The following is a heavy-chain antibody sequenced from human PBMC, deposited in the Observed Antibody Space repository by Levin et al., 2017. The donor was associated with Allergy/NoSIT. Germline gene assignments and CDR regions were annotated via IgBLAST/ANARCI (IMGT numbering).Heavy chain of an antibody. J-gene: IGHJ4*02. CDR1: GFSLNTEKVG. V-gene: IGHV2-5*02. D-gene: IGHD3-22*01. CDR3: AHSRALYYDDNSGYYFDF. CDR2: IYWDGNN. Sequence: SGPTLVKPAQTLTLTCTFSGFSLNTEKVGVGWIRQPPGKALEWLALIYWDGNNHYSPSLRSRLTITKDTSNTQVLLTMTSMHGADTATYYCAHSRALYYDDNSGYYFDFWGQGTRVTVSS.